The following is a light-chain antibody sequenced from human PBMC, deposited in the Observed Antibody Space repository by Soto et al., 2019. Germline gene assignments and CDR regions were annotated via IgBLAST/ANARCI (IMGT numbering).Light chain of an antibody. CDR3: QQRSNGPWT. Sequence: EILLTQSPSTLALSHGERATLXXRASQSVRSYVAWYQQKPGTPPRXLRDEASNRATYSPARFSGSGAVTHFTLTSSSLEPEDFAVYSCQQRSNGPWTFGQGTNVDIK. CDR2: EAS. J-gene: IGKJ1*01. CDR1: QSVRSY. V-gene: IGKV3-11*01.